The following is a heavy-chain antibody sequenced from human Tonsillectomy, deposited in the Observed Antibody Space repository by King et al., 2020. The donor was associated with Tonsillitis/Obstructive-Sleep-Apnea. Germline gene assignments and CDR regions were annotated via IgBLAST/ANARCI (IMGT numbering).Heavy chain of an antibody. J-gene: IGHJ6*03. Sequence: VQLVESGGGVVQPGRSLRLSCAASGFTFSSYAMHWVRQAPGKGLEWVAVISYDGSNKYYADSVKGRFTISRDNSKNTLYLQMNSLRAEDTAVYYCARGWNYANYYYYYMDVWGKGTTVTVSS. CDR1: GFTFSSYA. CDR2: ISYDGSNK. D-gene: IGHD1-7*01. CDR3: ARGWNYANYYYYYMDV. V-gene: IGHV3-30*04.